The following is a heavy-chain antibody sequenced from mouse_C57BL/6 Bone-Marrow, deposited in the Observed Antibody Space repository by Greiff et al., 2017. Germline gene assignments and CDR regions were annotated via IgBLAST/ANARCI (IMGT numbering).Heavy chain of an antibody. CDR3: ARRRNYTPAWFAY. V-gene: IGHV14-2*01. CDR1: GFNIKDHY. Sequence: VTLKESGAELVKPGASVKSSCTASGFNIKDHYMHWVKQRTEQGLEWIGRIDPEDGETKYAPKFQGKATITADTSSNTAYLQLSSLTSEDTAVYYCARRRNYTPAWFAYWGQGTLVTVSA. CDR2: IDPEDGET. J-gene: IGHJ3*01. D-gene: IGHD2-12*01.